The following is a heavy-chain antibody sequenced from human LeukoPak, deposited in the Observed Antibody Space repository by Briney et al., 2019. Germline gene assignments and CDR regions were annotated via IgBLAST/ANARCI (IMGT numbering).Heavy chain of an antibody. Sequence: WVRQAPGKGLEWIGSIYYSGSTYYNPSLKSRVTISVDTSKNQFSLKLSSVTAADTAVYYCATLVAATLESPDYWGQGTLVTVSS. J-gene: IGHJ4*02. V-gene: IGHV4-39*01. CDR2: IYYSGST. D-gene: IGHD2-15*01. CDR3: ATLVAATLESPDY.